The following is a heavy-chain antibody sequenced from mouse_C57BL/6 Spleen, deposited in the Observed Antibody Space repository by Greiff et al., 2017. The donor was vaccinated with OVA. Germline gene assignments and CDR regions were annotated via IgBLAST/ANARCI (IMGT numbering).Heavy chain of an antibody. D-gene: IGHD1-1*01. CDR3: ARSQYYGSTQGYYFDY. J-gene: IGHJ2*01. V-gene: IGHV1-18*01. CDR1: GYTFTDYN. CDR2: INPNNGGT. Sequence: EVQLQQSGPELVKPGASVKIPCKASGYTFTDYNMDWVKQSHGKSLEWIGDINPNNGGTIYNQKFKGKATLTVDKSSSTAYMELRSLTSEDTAVYYCARSQYYGSTQGYYFDYWGQGTTLTVSS.